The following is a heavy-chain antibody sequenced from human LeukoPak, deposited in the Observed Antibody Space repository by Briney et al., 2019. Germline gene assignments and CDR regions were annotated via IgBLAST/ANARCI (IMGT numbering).Heavy chain of an antibody. Sequence: GESLKISRKGSGYSFTNYWIGWVRQMPGKGLEWMGTIYPGDSDTRYSPSFQGQVTISADKSISTAYLQWSSLRASDTAMYYCARHGIGSTSRQAMDVWGQGTTVTVSS. V-gene: IGHV5-51*01. CDR2: IYPGDSDT. J-gene: IGHJ6*02. D-gene: IGHD2-2*01. CDR1: GYSFTNYW. CDR3: ARHGIGSTSRQAMDV.